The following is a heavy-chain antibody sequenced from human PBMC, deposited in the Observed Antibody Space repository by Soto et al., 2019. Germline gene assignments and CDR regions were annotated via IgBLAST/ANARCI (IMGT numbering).Heavy chain of an antibody. CDR2: ISYDGSNK. Sequence: QVQLVESGGGVVQPVRSLRLSCSASGFTFSSYGMHWVRRAPGKGLEWVAVISYDGSNKYYADSVKGRFTISRDNSKNTLYLQMNSLRAEDTAVYYCAPWFGAFDYWGQGTLVTVSS. CDR1: GFTFSSYG. V-gene: IGHV3-30*03. J-gene: IGHJ4*02. D-gene: IGHD3-10*01. CDR3: APWFGAFDY.